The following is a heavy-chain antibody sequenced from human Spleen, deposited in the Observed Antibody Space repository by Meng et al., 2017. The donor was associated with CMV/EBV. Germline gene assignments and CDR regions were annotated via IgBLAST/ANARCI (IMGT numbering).Heavy chain of an antibody. CDR2: INPNSGGT. V-gene: IGHV1-2*02. D-gene: IGHD2-8*01. Sequence: ASVKVSCKASGYTFTSYGISWVRQAPGQGLEWMGWINPNSGGTNYAQKFQGRVTMTRDTSFSTAYMELSRVRSDDTAVYYCARDLAKWGRNNWFDPWGQGTLVTVSS. J-gene: IGHJ5*02. CDR3: ARDLAKWGRNNWFDP. CDR1: GYTFTSYG.